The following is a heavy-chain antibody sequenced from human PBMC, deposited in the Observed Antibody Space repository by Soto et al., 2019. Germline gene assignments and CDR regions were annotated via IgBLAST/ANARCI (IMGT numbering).Heavy chain of an antibody. CDR2: INDDGDRT. V-gene: IGHV3-23*01. Sequence: EVQLLESGGGLVQPGGSLKLSCAVSGFTFTIYAMCWVRQAPGKGLEWVSGINDDGDRTYYPDSVRGRFTIARDNSKNPLYLQMNSLGAEDTGVYYCAREEWTDSRPYLYSGMDVWGQGTTVTVSS. D-gene: IGHD3-3*01. J-gene: IGHJ6*02. CDR1: GFTFTIYA. CDR3: AREEWTDSRPYLYSGMDV.